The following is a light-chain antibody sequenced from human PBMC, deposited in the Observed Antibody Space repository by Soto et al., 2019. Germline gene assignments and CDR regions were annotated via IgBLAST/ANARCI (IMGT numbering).Light chain of an antibody. V-gene: IGKV2-30*01. CDR1: QNLVYSDGSTY. CDR3: MQGTHWPYT. J-gene: IGKJ2*01. CDR2: KAS. Sequence: DVVMTQSPLSLPVTLGQPASISCRSSQNLVYSDGSTYLSWYQQRPGQSPRRLLYKASIRDSGGPDRFSGSGSGSDFTLTISSVEADDVGVYFCMQGTHWPYTFGQGTKLEPK.